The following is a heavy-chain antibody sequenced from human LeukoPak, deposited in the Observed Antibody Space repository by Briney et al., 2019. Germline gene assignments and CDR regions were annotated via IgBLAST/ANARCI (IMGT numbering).Heavy chain of an antibody. CDR2: IYYSGTT. CDR3: ARSVEGYCSGGSCYSYYYYMDV. V-gene: IGHV4-39*01. J-gene: IGHJ6*03. D-gene: IGHD2-15*01. Sequence: SETLSLTCTVSGGSISSGSYYWGWIRQPPGKGLEWIGSIYYSGTTYYNPSLKSRVTISVDTSKNQFSLKLSSVTAADTALYYCARSVEGYCSGGSCYSYYYYMDVWGKGTTVTVSS. CDR1: GGSISSGSYY.